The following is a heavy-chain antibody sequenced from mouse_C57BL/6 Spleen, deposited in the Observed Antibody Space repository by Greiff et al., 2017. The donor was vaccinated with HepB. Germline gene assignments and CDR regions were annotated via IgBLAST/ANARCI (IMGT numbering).Heavy chain of an antibody. CDR1: GYTFTSYW. Sequence: QVQLQQPGAELVKPGASVKLSCKASGYTFTSYWMQWVKQRPGQGLEWIGEIDPSDSYTNYNQKFKGKATLTVDTSSSTAYMQLSSLTSEDSAVYYCARGRDYDLFDYWGQGTTLTVSS. J-gene: IGHJ2*01. D-gene: IGHD2-4*01. CDR3: ARGRDYDLFDY. CDR2: IDPSDSYT. V-gene: IGHV1-50*01.